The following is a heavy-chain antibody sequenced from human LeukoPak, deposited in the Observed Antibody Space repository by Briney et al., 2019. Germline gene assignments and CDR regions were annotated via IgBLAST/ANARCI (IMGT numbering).Heavy chain of an antibody. Sequence: SGPTLVNPTQTLTLTCTFSGFSLSTSGMCVSWIRQPPGKALEWLARIDWHDGKYYSTSLKTRLTISKDTSKNQVVLKMTNMDPVDTATYFCARIRGYSYGHDYWGQGILVTVSS. D-gene: IGHD5-18*01. CDR1: GFSLSTSGMC. J-gene: IGHJ4*02. CDR3: ARIRGYSYGHDY. V-gene: IGHV2-70*11. CDR2: IDWHDGK.